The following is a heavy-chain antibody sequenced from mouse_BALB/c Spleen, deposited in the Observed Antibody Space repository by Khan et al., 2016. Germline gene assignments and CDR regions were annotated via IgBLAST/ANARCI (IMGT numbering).Heavy chain of an antibody. CDR1: GYTFTSYV. D-gene: IGHD2-12*01. CDR2: SNPYNDGT. Sequence: VQLKQSGPELVKPGASVKMSCKASGYTFTSYVMHWVKQKPGQGLEWIGYSNPYNDGTKYNEKFKGKATLTSDKSYRTAYMELSSLTSYDSAVSYCASGSCYFPWFAYWGHGTLVTVSA. J-gene: IGHJ3*01. CDR3: ASGSCYFPWFAY. V-gene: IGHV1S136*01.